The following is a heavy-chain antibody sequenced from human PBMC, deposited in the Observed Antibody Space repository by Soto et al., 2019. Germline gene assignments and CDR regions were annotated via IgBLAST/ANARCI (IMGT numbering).Heavy chain of an antibody. CDR2: ISAYNGNT. CDR3: ARDTQYYDILTGYYPDDAFEI. Sequence: ASVKVSCKASGYTFTSYGISWVRQAPGQGLEWMGWISAYNGNTNYAQKLQGRVTMTTDTSTSTAYMELRSLRSDDTAVYYRARDTQYYDILTGYYPDDAFEIWGHGTMVTVSS. CDR1: GYTFTSYG. V-gene: IGHV1-18*01. J-gene: IGHJ3*02. D-gene: IGHD3-9*01.